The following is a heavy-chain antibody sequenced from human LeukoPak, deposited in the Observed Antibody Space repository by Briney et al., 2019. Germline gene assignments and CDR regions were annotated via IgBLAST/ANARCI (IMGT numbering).Heavy chain of an antibody. V-gene: IGHV3-30*04. CDR2: ISYDGSNK. CDR1: GFTFSSYA. Sequence: GRSLRLSCAASGFTFSSYAMHWLRQAPGKGLEWVVVISYDGSNKYYADSVKGRFTISRDNAKNTLYLQMNSLRAEDTAVYYCAEDPQYCSSTSCKNYFYYMDVWGKGTTVTVSS. D-gene: IGHD2-2*01. CDR3: AEDPQYCSSTSCKNYFYYMDV. J-gene: IGHJ6*03.